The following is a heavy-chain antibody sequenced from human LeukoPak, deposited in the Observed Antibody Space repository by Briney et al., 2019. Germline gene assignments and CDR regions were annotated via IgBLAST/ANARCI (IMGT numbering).Heavy chain of an antibody. Sequence: ASVKVFCKASGGTFSSYAISWVRQAPGQGLEWMGGIIPIFGTANYAQKFQGRVTITTDESTSTAYMELSSLRSEDTAVYYCAGELVKASCLSCIWGQGTLVTVSS. CDR2: IIPIFGTA. CDR1: GGTFSSYA. J-gene: IGHJ4*02. D-gene: IGHD2-2*01. CDR3: AGELVKASCLSCI. V-gene: IGHV1-69*05.